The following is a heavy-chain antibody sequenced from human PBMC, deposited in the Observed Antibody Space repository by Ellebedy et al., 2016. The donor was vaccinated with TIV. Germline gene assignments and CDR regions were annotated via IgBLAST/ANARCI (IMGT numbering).Heavy chain of an antibody. Sequence: GESLKISCAASGFTFSSYWMSWVRQAPGKGLEWVANIKKDGSEKNYVDSVKARFTIPRDNAKNSLYLQMNSLRPEDTALYYCAKDGIASTYDYWGQGTLVTVSS. D-gene: IGHD6-13*01. CDR1: GFTFSSYW. V-gene: IGHV3-7*01. CDR3: AKDGIASTYDY. J-gene: IGHJ4*02. CDR2: IKKDGSEK.